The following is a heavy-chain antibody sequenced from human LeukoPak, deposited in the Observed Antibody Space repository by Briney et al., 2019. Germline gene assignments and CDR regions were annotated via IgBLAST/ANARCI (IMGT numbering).Heavy chain of an antibody. CDR2: ISSSGSNT. CDR3: AIIAVWGGYRHIDY. J-gene: IGHJ4*02. Sequence: GGSLRLSCAASGFTFSSYEMNWVRQAPGKGLEWVSYISSSGSNTYYADSVKGRFTISRDNAKNSLYLQMNSLRAEDTAVYYCAIIAVWGGYRHIDYWGQGTLVTVSS. V-gene: IGHV3-48*03. CDR1: GFTFSSYE. D-gene: IGHD3-16*02.